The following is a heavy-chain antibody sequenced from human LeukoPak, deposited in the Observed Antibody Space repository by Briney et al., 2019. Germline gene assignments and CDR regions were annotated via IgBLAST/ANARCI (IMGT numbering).Heavy chain of an antibody. CDR1: GFTFSSYW. CDR2: INSDGSST. CDR3: ARDGRIVVASDAFDI. V-gene: IGHV3-74*01. J-gene: IGHJ3*02. D-gene: IGHD3-22*01. Sequence: GGSLRLSCAASGFTFSSYWMHWVRQAPGKGLVWVSRINSDGSSTSYADSVKGRFTISRDNSKNTLYLQMNSLRAEDTAVYYCARDGRIVVASDAFDIWGQGTMVTVSS.